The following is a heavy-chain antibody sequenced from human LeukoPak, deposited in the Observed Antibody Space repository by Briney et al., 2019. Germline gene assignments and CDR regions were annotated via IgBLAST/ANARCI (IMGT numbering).Heavy chain of an antibody. CDR2: ISSSSDTI. D-gene: IGHD3-3*01. Sequence: GGSLRLSCAASGFTLSSYSMNWVRQAPGKGLEWISYISSSSDTIYYADSVKGRFTISRDNAKNSLYLQMNSLRDEDAAVYYCARDLAVFGVVAPIYYFDYWGQGTLVTVSS. CDR1: GFTLSSYS. V-gene: IGHV3-48*02. CDR3: ARDLAVFGVVAPIYYFDY. J-gene: IGHJ4*02.